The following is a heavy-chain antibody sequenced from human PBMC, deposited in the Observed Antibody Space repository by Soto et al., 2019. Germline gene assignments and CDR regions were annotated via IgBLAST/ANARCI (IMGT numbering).Heavy chain of an antibody. Sequence: QVQLVQSGAEVRKPGDSVTVSCRSSGDSFNDYYIHGVRQAPGQGLEWMGWINPNSGVTKYAQKFQGWVSMTRDTSIRTVYMQLSRLRSDDTAVYYCARESGGATATLDYYYFYMDVWGTGTTLTVSS. CDR3: ARESGGATATLDYYYFYMDV. J-gene: IGHJ6*03. CDR2: INPNSGVT. D-gene: IGHD5-12*01. CDR1: GDSFNDYY. V-gene: IGHV1-2*04.